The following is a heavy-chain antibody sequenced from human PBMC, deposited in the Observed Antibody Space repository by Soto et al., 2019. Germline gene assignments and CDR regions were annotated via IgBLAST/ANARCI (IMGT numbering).Heavy chain of an antibody. Sequence: SETLSLICTVSGGSTSSSSYYWGWIRQPPGTGLEWIGSVYYTGSTYYKPSLRSRVTISVDTSKNQFSLNLSSVTAADTAVYYCTRHDRDGSYGDLKTPFDYWGQGTLVTVSS. J-gene: IGHJ4*02. V-gene: IGHV4-39*01. D-gene: IGHD4-17*01. CDR2: VYYTGST. CDR3: TRHDRDGSYGDLKTPFDY. CDR1: GGSTSSSSYY.